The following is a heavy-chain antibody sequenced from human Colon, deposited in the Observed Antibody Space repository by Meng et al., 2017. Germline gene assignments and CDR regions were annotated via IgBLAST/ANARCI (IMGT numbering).Heavy chain of an antibody. V-gene: IGHV4-30-4*01. CDR2: IYYSGST. CDR3: ARGIPFEGPYYSY. J-gene: IGHJ4*02. CDR1: GGSISGGDYY. D-gene: IGHD3-10*01. Sequence: QGRLQEPGPGLVQPSHTLSLTCTVSGGSISGGDYYWSWIRQPPGKGLEWIGYIYYSGSTYYNPSLKSRVTISVDTSKNQFSLKLSSVTAADTAVYYCARGIPFEGPYYSYWGQGTLVTVSS.